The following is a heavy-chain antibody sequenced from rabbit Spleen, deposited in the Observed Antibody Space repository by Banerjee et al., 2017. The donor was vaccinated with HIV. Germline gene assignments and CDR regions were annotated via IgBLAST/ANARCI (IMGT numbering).Heavy chain of an antibody. J-gene: IGHJ4*01. D-gene: IGHD2-1*01. CDR2: IYISIGSA. CDR1: GFSFSSNYY. V-gene: IGHV1S40*01. CDR3: ARGSATMTMVITGYYLNL. Sequence: QSLEESGGDLVKPGASLTLTCTASGFSFSSNYYMCWVRQAPGKGLEWIACIYISIGSAYYASWAKGRFTISKTSSTTVTLQMTSLTAADTAAYFCARGSATMTMVITGYYLNLWGPGTLVTVS.